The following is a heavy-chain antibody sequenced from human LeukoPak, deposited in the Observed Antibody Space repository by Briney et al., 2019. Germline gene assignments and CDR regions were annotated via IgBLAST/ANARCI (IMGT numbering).Heavy chain of an antibody. CDR2: INHSGST. Sequence: SGTLSLTCAVYGGSFSGYYWSWLRQPPGKGLEGMGEINHSGSTNYNPSLQSRVTISVDTSKNQFSLKLSSVTAADTAVYYCARALRDVVVPAPRGYGMDVWGKGTTVTVSS. D-gene: IGHD2-2*01. V-gene: IGHV4-34*01. CDR3: ARALRDVVVPAPRGYGMDV. CDR1: GGSFSGYY. J-gene: IGHJ6*04.